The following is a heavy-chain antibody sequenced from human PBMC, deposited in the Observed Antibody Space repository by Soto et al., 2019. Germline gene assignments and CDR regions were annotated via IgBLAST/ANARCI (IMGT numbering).Heavy chain of an antibody. J-gene: IGHJ6*02. CDR3: ARGFRNLYYYYCMDV. V-gene: IGHV4-34*01. CDR2: INHSGST. Sequence: SETLSLTCAVYGGSFSGYYWSWIRQPPGKGLEWIGEINHSGSTNYNPSLKSRVTISVDTSKNQFSLKLSSVTAADTAVYYCARGFRNLYYYYCMDVWGQGTTVSV. CDR1: GGSFSGYY.